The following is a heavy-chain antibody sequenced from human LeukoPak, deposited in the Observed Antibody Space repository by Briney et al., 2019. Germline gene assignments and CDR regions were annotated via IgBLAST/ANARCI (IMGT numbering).Heavy chain of an antibody. V-gene: IGHV1-18*01. Sequence: GASVKVSCKASGYTFTSYGISWVRQAPGQGLEWMGWISGYNGNTNYAQKLQGRVTMTTDTSTSTAYIELRSLRSDDTAVYYCARDLKRGYSSGRYSWGTGSSNDYWGQGTLVTVSS. J-gene: IGHJ4*02. CDR2: ISGYNGNT. CDR3: ARDLKRGYSSGRYSWGTGSSNDY. CDR1: GYTFTSYG. D-gene: IGHD6-19*01.